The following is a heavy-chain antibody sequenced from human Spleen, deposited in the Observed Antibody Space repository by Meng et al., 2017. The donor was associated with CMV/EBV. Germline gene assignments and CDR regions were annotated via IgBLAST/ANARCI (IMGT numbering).Heavy chain of an antibody. CDR2: ITPSGGST. V-gene: IGHV1-46*01. CDR1: GYSFTNYY. D-gene: IGHD2-21*02. CDR3: ARVSRGADCYPDY. J-gene: IGHJ4*02. Sequence: KASGYSFTNYYIPWLRQAPGQGFEWVGVITPSGGSTTYAQKFQGRVIMTKDVSTSTVYLELSNLRSEDTAVYYCARVSRGADCYPDYWGQGTLVTVSS.